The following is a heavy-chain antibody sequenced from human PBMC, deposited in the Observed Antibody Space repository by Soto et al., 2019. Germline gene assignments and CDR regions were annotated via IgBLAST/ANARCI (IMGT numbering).Heavy chain of an antibody. CDR3: ARALEWLSDYYFDY. J-gene: IGHJ4*02. CDR1: GGSISSGDYC. CDR2: IYYSGST. D-gene: IGHD3-3*01. Sequence: PSETLSLTCTVSGGSISSGDYCWVCIRQPPGKGLEWIGYIYYSGSTYYNPSLKSRVTISVDTSKNQFSLKLSSVTAADTAVYYCARALEWLSDYYFDYWGQGTLVTVSS. V-gene: IGHV4-30-4*01.